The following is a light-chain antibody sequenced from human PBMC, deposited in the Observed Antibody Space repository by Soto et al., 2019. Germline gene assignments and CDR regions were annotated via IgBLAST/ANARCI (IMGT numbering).Light chain of an antibody. CDR1: QFVSSR. J-gene: IGKJ1*01. Sequence: DIVVTQSPATLSASPGERVTLSCRASQFVSSRLAWYQRRPGQVPRLLIYDTSTRAPGISARFSGSGSGTEFTLTISSLQPDDFATYYCQQYNSYSPWTFGQGTKVEIK. V-gene: IGKV3-15*01. CDR2: DTS. CDR3: QQYNSYSPWT.